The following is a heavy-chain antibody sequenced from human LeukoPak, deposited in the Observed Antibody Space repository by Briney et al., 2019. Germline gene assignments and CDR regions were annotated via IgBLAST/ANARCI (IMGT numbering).Heavy chain of an antibody. CDR3: ARDDRSYDSSGYFYYFDS. CDR2: ISNGSSYI. Sequence: GGSLSLSCAASGFTFSSYSMNCVRQAPGKGLEWVSSISNGSSYIYYADSVKGRFTISRDSAKNSLYLQMNSLSAEDTALYYCARDDRSYDSSGYFYYFDSWGQGTLVTVSS. J-gene: IGHJ4*02. CDR1: GFTFSSYS. D-gene: IGHD3-22*01. V-gene: IGHV3-21*01.